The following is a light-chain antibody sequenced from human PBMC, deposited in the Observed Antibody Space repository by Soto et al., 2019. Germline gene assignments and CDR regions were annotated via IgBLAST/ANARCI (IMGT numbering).Light chain of an antibody. CDR2: KAS. CDR1: QSISSY. J-gene: IGKJ2*01. V-gene: IGKV1-5*03. CDR3: QQYISYLYT. Sequence: DIQMTQSPSTLSASVGDRVTITCRASQSISSYLAWYQQKPGKAPKLLIYKASSLESGVPSRFSGSGSGTEFTLTISSLQPDDFATYYCQQYISYLYTFGKGTKLEMK.